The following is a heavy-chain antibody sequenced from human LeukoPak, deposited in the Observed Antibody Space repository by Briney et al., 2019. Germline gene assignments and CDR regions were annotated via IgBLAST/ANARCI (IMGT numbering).Heavy chain of an antibody. J-gene: IGHJ3*02. D-gene: IGHD4-23*01. CDR3: ARGNYGGNLAFDI. CDR1: GGSISSSSYY. V-gene: IGHV4-39*01. Sequence: PSETLSLTCTVSGGSISSSSYYWGWIRQPPGKGLEWIGSIYYSGSTYYNPSLKSRVTISVDTSKNQFSLKLSSVTAADTAVYYCARGNYGGNLAFDIWGQGTMVTVSS. CDR2: IYYSGST.